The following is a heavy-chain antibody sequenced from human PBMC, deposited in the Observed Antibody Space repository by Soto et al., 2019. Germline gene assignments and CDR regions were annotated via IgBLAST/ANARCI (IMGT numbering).Heavy chain of an antibody. J-gene: IGHJ4*02. Sequence: EVQLLESGGGLVQPGGSLRLSCAASGFTFNNYAMTWVRQAPGKGLEWVSAISGGGATTSYADSVKGRVTVSRDGSKNTLYLQMSSLRAEDTALYYCAKGRGGSGSLTPRVDFWGQGTLVTVSS. V-gene: IGHV3-23*01. CDR3: AKGRGGSGSLTPRVDF. CDR1: GFTFNNYA. CDR2: ISGGGATT. D-gene: IGHD3-10*01.